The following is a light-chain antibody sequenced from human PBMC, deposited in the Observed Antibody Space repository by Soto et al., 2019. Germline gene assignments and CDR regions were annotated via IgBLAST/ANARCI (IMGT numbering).Light chain of an antibody. J-gene: IGLJ1*01. CDR3: SSYTSSSTGV. V-gene: IGLV2-14*01. Sequence: QSALTQPASVSGSPGQLITISCTGTSSDVGGYNYVSWYQQHPGKAPKLMIYDVSNRPSGVSNRFSGSKSGNTASLTISGLQAEDEADYYCSSYTSSSTGVFGTGTKLTVL. CDR1: SSDVGGYNY. CDR2: DVS.